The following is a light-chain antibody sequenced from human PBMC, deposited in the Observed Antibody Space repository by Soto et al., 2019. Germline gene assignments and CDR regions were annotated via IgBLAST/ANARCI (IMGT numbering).Light chain of an antibody. CDR3: QQYETFSGT. CDR2: DAS. J-gene: IGKJ1*01. Sequence: DIQMTQSPSSLSASVGDRVTVTCRASQSVSGWLAWYQQKPGEAPKLLIYDASALPRGVPSRFSGSGSGTKFTLTIASLQPDDFATYNCQQYETFSGTFGPGTKVDIK. V-gene: IGKV1-5*01. CDR1: QSVSGW.